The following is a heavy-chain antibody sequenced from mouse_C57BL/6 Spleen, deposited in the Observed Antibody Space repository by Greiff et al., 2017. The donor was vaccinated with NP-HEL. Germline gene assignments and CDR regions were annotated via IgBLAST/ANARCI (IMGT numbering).Heavy chain of an antibody. J-gene: IGHJ2*01. CDR1: GYTFTSYW. CDR3: ARRAGTSYFDY. Sequence: QVQLKESGAELVKPGASVKLSCKASGYTFTSYWMHWVKQRPGQGLEWIGMIHPNSGSTNYNEKFKSKATLTVDKSSSTAYMQLSSLTSEDSAVYYCARRAGTSYFDYWGQGTTLTVSS. V-gene: IGHV1-64*01. D-gene: IGHD4-1*01. CDR2: IHPNSGST.